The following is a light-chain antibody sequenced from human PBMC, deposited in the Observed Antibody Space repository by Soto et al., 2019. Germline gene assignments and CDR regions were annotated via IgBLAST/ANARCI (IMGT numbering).Light chain of an antibody. V-gene: IGKV1-5*01. J-gene: IGKJ2*01. CDR1: QTISTW. CDR2: DAS. CDR3: QQYISSSST. Sequence: DIQMTQSPSTLSASVGDRVTITCRASQTISTWLAWYQQKPGKAPQLLIYDASTLQSGVPSRFSGSGSGTEFTLTISSLQPDDFATYYCQQYISSSSTFGQGTKVDNK.